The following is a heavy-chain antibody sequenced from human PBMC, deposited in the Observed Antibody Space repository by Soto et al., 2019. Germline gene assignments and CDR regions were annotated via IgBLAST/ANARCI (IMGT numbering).Heavy chain of an antibody. Sequence: VQLVQSGAEVKKPGSSVKVSCKASGGTFSSYTISWVRQAPGQGLEWMGRIIPILGIANYAQKFQGRVTITADKSTSTAYMELSSLRSEDTAVYYCARDPSTGYSSGWYYSYWGQGTLVTVSS. V-gene: IGHV1-69*08. CDR1: GGTFSSYT. CDR3: ARDPSTGYSSGWYYSY. D-gene: IGHD6-19*01. CDR2: IIPILGIA. J-gene: IGHJ4*02.